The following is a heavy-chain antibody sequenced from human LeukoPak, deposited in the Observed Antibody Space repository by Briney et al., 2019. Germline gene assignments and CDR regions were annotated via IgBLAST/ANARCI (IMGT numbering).Heavy chain of an antibody. D-gene: IGHD6-13*01. Sequence: PGGSLRLSCAASGFTFSSYSMTWVRQAPGKGLEWVSAISGSGANTYYADSVKGRFTISRDNSKNALYLHMQTESRGDTDVYNCEKELSRSWYRCAFDIWGQGTMVTVSS. CDR2: ISGSGANT. V-gene: IGHV3-23*01. J-gene: IGHJ3*02. CDR1: GFTFSSYS. CDR3: EKELSRSWYRCAFDI.